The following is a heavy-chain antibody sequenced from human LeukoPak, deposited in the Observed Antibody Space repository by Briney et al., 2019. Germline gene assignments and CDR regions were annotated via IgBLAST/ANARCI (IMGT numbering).Heavy chain of an antibody. CDR3: ASAQPGTHGAFDI. CDR1: GYTFTGYY. V-gene: IGHV1-2*02. D-gene: IGHD1-14*01. Sequence: ASVKVSCKASGYTFTGYYMHWVRQAPGQGLEWMGWINPNSGGTNYAQKFQGRVTMTRDSSISTAYMELSRLRSDDTAVYYCASAQPGTHGAFDIWGQGTMVTVSS. CDR2: INPNSGGT. J-gene: IGHJ3*02.